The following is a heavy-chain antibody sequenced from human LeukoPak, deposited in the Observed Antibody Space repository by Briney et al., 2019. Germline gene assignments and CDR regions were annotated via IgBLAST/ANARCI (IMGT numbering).Heavy chain of an antibody. J-gene: IGHJ6*03. D-gene: IGHD2-2*02. CDR2: FYTSGST. Sequence: PSETLSLTCTVSGGSISSYHWSWMRQPAGKGLEWIGRFYTSGSTNYNPSLKSRVTMSVDTSKNQFSLKLSSVTAADTAVYYCATDGAPIWVIVVEPAAIRASYYYMDVWGKGTTVTVSS. V-gene: IGHV4-4*07. CDR1: GGSISSYH. CDR3: ATDGAPIWVIVVEPAAIRASYYYMDV.